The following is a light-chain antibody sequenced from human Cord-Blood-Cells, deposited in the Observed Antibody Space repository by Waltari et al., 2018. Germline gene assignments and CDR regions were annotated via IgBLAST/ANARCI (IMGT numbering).Light chain of an antibody. CDR1: QRVSSSY. Sequence: EIVLTQSPGTLSLSPGERATLSCRASQRVSSSYLARYQQKPGQAPRLLIYGASSRATGIPDRFSGSGSGTDFTLTISRLEPEDFAVYYCQQYGSSYTFGQGTKLEIK. CDR2: GAS. V-gene: IGKV3-20*01. J-gene: IGKJ2*01. CDR3: QQYGSSYT.